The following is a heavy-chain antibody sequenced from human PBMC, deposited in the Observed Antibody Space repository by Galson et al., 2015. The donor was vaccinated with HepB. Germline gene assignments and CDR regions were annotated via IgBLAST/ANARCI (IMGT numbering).Heavy chain of an antibody. CDR2: IYPSGTTSGTT. V-gene: IGHV4-4*02. D-gene: IGHD5-18*01. CDR1: GGSISSRNW. Sequence: LSLTCAVSGGSISSRNWWSWVRQPPGKELEWIGEIYPSGTTSGTTNYNPSLKSRITISIEKSKNQFFLKLSSVTAADTALYYCAREGGYTNYYYGMDVWGQGTTVIVSS. CDR3: AREGGYTNYYYGMDV. J-gene: IGHJ6*02.